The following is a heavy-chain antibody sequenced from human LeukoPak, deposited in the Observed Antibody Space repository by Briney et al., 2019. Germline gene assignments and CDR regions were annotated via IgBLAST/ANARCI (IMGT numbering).Heavy chain of an antibody. CDR3: AKGPFDILTGYYLDY. CDR1: GFTFSTYN. Sequence: GGSLRLSCAASGFTFSTYNMNWVRQAPGKGLEWVSSISGSSSYIYYADSVKGRFTISRDNSKNTLYLQMNSLRAEDTAVYYCAKGPFDILTGYYLDYWGQGTLVTVSS. CDR2: ISGSSSYI. J-gene: IGHJ4*02. D-gene: IGHD3-9*01. V-gene: IGHV3-21*04.